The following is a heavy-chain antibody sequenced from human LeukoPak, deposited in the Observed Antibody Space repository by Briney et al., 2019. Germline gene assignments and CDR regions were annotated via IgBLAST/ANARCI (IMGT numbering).Heavy chain of an antibody. V-gene: IGHV1-18*01. D-gene: IGHD3-22*01. CDR3: ARGVTYYYDSSGYYYYYYYMDV. J-gene: IGHJ6*03. Sequence: GASVKVSCKASGGTFSSYAISWVRQAPGQGLECMGWISAYNANTNYAQKLQGRVTMTTDTSTSTAYMELRSLRSDDAAVYYCARGVTYYYDSSGYYYYYYYMDVWGKGTTVTASS. CDR1: GGTFSSYA. CDR2: ISAYNANT.